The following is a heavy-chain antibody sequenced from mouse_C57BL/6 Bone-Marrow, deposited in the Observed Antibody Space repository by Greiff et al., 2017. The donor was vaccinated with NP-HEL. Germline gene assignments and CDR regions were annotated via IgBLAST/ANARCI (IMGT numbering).Heavy chain of an antibody. CDR1: GYTFTDYY. D-gene: IGHD1-1*01. Sequence: EVQLQQSGPELVKPGASVKISCKASGYTFTDYYMNWVKQSHGKSLEWMGDINPNNGGTSYNQKFKGKATLTVDKSSSTAYMELRSLTSEDSAVYYCAAITTVVATRYFDVWGTGTTVTVSS. CDR3: AAITTVVATRYFDV. CDR2: INPNNGGT. J-gene: IGHJ1*03. V-gene: IGHV1-26*01.